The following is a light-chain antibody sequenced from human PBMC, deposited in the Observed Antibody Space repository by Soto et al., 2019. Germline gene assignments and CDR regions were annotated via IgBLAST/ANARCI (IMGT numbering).Light chain of an antibody. CDR1: QDITNY. Sequence: DIQMTQSPSTLSASVGDRVTITCQASQDITNYLNWYQQKPGRAPKLLIYDASNLKTGVPSRFSGGRSGTDFTFTISRLQPDDIATYFCQHYNSLPFTFGQGTKLEMK. CDR3: QHYNSLPFT. CDR2: DAS. V-gene: IGKV1-33*01. J-gene: IGKJ2*01.